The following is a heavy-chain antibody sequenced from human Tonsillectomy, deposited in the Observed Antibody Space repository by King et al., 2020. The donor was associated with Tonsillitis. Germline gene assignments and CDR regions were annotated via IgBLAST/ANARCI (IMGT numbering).Heavy chain of an antibody. D-gene: IGHD3-22*01. V-gene: IGHV3-21*01. CDR2: ISSSSSYI. Sequence: VQLVESGGGLVKPGGSLRLSCAASGFTFSSYSMNWVRQAPGKGLEWVSSISSSSSYIYYADSVKGRFTISRDKAKNSRYLQMNSLRAEDTAVYYCARNRYYYDSSGYYLGYWGQGTLVTVSS. CDR3: ARNRYYYDSSGYYLGY. CDR1: GFTFSSYS. J-gene: IGHJ4*02.